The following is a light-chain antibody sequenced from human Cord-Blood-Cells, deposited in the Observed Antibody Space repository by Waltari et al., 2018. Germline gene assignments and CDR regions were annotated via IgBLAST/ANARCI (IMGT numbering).Light chain of an antibody. CDR1: QSISSY. V-gene: IGKV1-39*01. CDR2: AAS. J-gene: IGKJ4*01. CDR3: QQSYSTPC. Sequence: DIQMTQSPSSLSASVGDRVTITCRASQSISSYLNWYQQKPGKAPKLLIYAASSLQSGVPSRCSGSGSGTDFTLTISSLQPEDFATYYCQQSYSTPCFGGGTKVEIK.